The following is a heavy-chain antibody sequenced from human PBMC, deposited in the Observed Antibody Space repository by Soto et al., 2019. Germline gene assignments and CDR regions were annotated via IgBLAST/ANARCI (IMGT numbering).Heavy chain of an antibody. CDR2: ISGSGGSK. CDR3: AKDGHSISSYYYYGMDV. CDR1: GFTFSSYA. Sequence: HPGGSLRLSCAASGFTFSSYAMSWVRQAPGKGLEWVSAISGSGGSKYYADSVKGRFTISRDNSKNTLYLQMNSPRAEDTAVYYCAKDGHSISSYYYYGMDVWGQGTTVTVSS. J-gene: IGHJ6*02. D-gene: IGHD6-6*01. V-gene: IGHV3-23*01.